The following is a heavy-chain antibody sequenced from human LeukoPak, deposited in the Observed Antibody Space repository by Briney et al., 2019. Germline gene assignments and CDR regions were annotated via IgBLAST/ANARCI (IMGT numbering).Heavy chain of an antibody. CDR1: GSTFSSYT. Sequence: GGSLRLSCAASGSTFSSYTMNWVRQAPGKGLEWVSSIGSGSSYIYYADSVKGRFSISGDNAKNSLYLQLSSLRVQDTAVYYCARARGSCAGGRCYSEYWGQGTLVTVSS. J-gene: IGHJ4*02. D-gene: IGHD2-8*02. CDR2: IGSGSSYI. V-gene: IGHV3-21*01. CDR3: ARARGSCAGGRCYSEY.